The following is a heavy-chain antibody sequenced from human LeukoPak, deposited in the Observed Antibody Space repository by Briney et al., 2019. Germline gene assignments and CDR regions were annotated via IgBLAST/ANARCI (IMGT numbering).Heavy chain of an antibody. V-gene: IGHV3-23*01. D-gene: IGHD1-26*01. CDR1: GFTFNTYA. CDR2: IYTTHFT. CDR3: AKDYLKGNGIYDAFDV. J-gene: IGHJ3*01. Sequence: PGGSLRLSCAASGFTFNTYAMSWVRQAPGKGLAWVSTIYTTHFTYHADSVKGGFTVSRDDSKNTLYLQMNSLRAEDTALYYCAKDYLKGNGIYDAFDVWGQGTMVTVSS.